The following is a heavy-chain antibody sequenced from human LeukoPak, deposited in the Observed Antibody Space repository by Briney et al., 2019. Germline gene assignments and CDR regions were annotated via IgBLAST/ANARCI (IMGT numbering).Heavy chain of an antibody. J-gene: IGHJ4*02. Sequence: GGSLRLSCAASGFTFSNYAMSWVRQAPGKGLEWVSTISGSGGTTYYADSVKGRFTISRDNSKNTLYLQMNSLRAEDAAVYYCANHRYSSSWSPFDYWGQGTLVTVSS. CDR1: GFTFSNYA. CDR3: ANHRYSSSWSPFDY. CDR2: ISGSGGTT. V-gene: IGHV3-23*01. D-gene: IGHD6-13*01.